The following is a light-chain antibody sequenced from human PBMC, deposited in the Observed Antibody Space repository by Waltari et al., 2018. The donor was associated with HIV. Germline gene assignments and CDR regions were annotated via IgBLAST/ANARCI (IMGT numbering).Light chain of an antibody. V-gene: IGLV2-14*03. CDR3: SSYTSSITLVL. CDR2: DVS. Sequence: QSALTQPASVSWSPGQSITISCTGTSSDVGGLTYFHWYQQHPGKAPKLMIYDVSNRPSGVSYRFSGSKSGNTASLTICELQAEDEANYYCSSYTSSITLVLFGGGTKPTVL. CDR1: SSDVGGLTY. J-gene: IGLJ2*01.